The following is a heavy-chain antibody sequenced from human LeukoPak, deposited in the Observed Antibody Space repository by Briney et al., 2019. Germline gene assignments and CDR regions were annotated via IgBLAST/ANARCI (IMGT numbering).Heavy chain of an antibody. CDR3: ARGVCSGGSCYSEWNY. CDR1: GESFHGYY. CDR2: INYSGST. J-gene: IGHJ4*02. D-gene: IGHD2-15*01. Sequence: PSETLSLICAVYGESFHGYYWSWIRQPPGKGLEWIGDINYSGSTNYNPSLKSRVTISVDPSKNQFSLKLSSVTAADTAVYYCARGVCSGGSCYSEWNYWGQGTLVTVSS. V-gene: IGHV4-34*01.